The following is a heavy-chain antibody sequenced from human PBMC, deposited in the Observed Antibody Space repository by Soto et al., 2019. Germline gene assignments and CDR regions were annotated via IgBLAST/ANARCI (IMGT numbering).Heavy chain of an antibody. V-gene: IGHV3-30-3*01. CDR3: ARSEDYFDY. Sequence: QVQLVESGGGVVQPGRSLRLSCAASGFTFSSYAMHWVRQAPGKGLELVAVISYDGSNQYYADSVKGRFTLSRDNSKNTLYLQMNSLRAEDTAVYYCARSEDYFDYWGQGTLVTVSS. CDR2: ISYDGSNQ. CDR1: GFTFSSYA. J-gene: IGHJ4*02.